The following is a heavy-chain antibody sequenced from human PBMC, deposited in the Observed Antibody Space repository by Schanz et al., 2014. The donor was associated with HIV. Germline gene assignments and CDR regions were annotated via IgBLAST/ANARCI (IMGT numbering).Heavy chain of an antibody. CDR2: NSGDGGST. V-gene: IGHV3-23*01. CDR3: AKPVRTAAGLFDT. D-gene: IGHD6-13*01. CDR1: GFTFSKYA. J-gene: IGHJ4*02. Sequence: EVQLLESGGGLVEPGGSLRLSCIASGFTFSKYAMSWVRQAPGRALEWVSNNSGDGGSTFYTDSVKGRFTIFRDNSRNTLYLQMNTLRAEDTAIYYCAKPVRTAAGLFDTWGQGTLVTVSS.